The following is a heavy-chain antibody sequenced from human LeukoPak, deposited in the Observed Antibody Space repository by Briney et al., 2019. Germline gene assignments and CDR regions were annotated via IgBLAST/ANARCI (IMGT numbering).Heavy chain of an antibody. V-gene: IGHV4-30-4*08. D-gene: IGHD2-21*01. CDR1: GGSISSGDYY. CDR2: IYYSGST. Sequence: SQTLSLTCTVSGGSISSGDYYWSWIRQPPGKGLEWIGYIYYSGSTYYNPSLKSRVTISVDTSKNQFSLRLSSVTAADTAVYYCARVVDFPTTFDYWGQGTLVTVSS. CDR3: ARVVDFPTTFDY. J-gene: IGHJ4*02.